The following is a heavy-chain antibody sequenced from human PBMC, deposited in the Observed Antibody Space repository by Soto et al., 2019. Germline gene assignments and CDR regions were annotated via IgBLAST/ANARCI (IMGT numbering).Heavy chain of an antibody. CDR2: VRTTGGIT. V-gene: IGHV3-23*01. CDR3: ARVVGLLWFGELGADAFDI. CDR1: GFTFSRYD. J-gene: IGHJ3*02. Sequence: PGGSLRLSCAASGFTFSRYDMSWVRQAPGKGLEWVSTVRTTGGITYYADPVRGRFTISRDNSKNTLYLQMNSLRAEDTAVYYCARVVGLLWFGELGADAFDIWGQGSMVTVSS. D-gene: IGHD3-10*01.